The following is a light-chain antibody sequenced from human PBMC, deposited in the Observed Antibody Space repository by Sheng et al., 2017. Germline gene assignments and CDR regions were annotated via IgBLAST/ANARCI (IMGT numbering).Light chain of an antibody. J-gene: IGLJ2*01. CDR1: SGHNDYA. CDR3: QTWGTGIGI. CDR2: INTDGSH. V-gene: IGLV4-69*01. Sequence: QLVLTQAPSASASLGASVKLTCTLNSGHNDYAIAWHQQQPGKGPRYLMKINTDGSHTKGDGIPARFLGSKSGAGRYLTISSLQSEDEAVYYCQTWGTGIGIFGGGTRLTVL.